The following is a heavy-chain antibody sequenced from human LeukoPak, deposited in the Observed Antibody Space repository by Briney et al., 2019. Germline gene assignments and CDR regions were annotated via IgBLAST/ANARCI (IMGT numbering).Heavy chain of an antibody. Sequence: PGGSLRLSCAASGITFSSYSMNWVRQAPGRGLEWVAHMNQGGSETTNVDSVKGRFTISRDDAKNLVFLPMNSLRVEDTAVYYCARDGVAGGFDYWGQGILVTVSS. D-gene: IGHD6-19*01. CDR1: GITFSSYS. J-gene: IGHJ4*02. CDR3: ARDGVAGGFDY. V-gene: IGHV3-7*01. CDR2: MNQGGSET.